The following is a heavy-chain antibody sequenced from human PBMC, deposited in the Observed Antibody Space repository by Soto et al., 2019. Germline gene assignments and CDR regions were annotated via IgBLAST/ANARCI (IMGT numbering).Heavy chain of an antibody. Sequence: ASVKVSCKASGYTFTSYAMHWVRQAPGQRLEWMGWINAGNGNTKYSQKFQGRVTITRDTSASTAYMELSSLRSEDTAVYYCARDPDYYGSGSPIYYFDYWGQGTLVTVS. CDR1: GYTFTSYA. J-gene: IGHJ4*02. CDR3: ARDPDYYGSGSPIYYFDY. V-gene: IGHV1-3*01. D-gene: IGHD3-10*01. CDR2: INAGNGNT.